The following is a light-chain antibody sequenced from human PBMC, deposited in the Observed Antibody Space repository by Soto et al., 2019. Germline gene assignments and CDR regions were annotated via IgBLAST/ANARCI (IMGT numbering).Light chain of an antibody. CDR3: QQGHNWPLT. J-gene: IGKJ2*01. CDR2: SAS. V-gene: IGKV3-15*01. Sequence: EIVMTQSPATLSVSPGERATLSCRASQSISPELAWYQQTPGQPPRLLIYSASTRATGVPARFTGSGAGSEFSLTISGLQFEDFAVYYCQQGHNWPLTLGQGTRLEI. CDR1: QSISPE.